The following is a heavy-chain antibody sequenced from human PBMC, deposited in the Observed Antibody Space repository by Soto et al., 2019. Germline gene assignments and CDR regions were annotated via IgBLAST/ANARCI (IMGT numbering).Heavy chain of an antibody. CDR1: GGSISSYY. V-gene: IGHV4-59*01. CDR3: ARVGNGSWYYYYMDV. Sequence: PSETLSLTCTVSGGSISSYYWSWIRQPPGKGLEWIGYIYYSGSTNYNPSLKSRVTISVDTSKNQFSLKLSSVTAADTAVYYCARVGNGSWYYYYMDVWGKGTTVTVSS. J-gene: IGHJ6*03. D-gene: IGHD2-8*01. CDR2: IYYSGST.